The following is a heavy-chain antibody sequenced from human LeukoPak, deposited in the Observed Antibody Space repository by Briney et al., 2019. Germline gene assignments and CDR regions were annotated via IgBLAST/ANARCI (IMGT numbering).Heavy chain of an antibody. CDR1: GGTFSSYA. V-gene: IGHV1-69*01. D-gene: IGHD6-13*01. J-gene: IGHJ4*02. CDR2: IIPIFGTA. Sequence: SVKVSCKASGGTFSSYAISWVRQAPGQGLEWMGGIIPIFGTANYAQKFQGRVTITADECASTAYMELSSLRSEDTAVYYCARDGLHIAAADPYYFDYWGQGTLVTVSS. CDR3: ARDGLHIAAADPYYFDY.